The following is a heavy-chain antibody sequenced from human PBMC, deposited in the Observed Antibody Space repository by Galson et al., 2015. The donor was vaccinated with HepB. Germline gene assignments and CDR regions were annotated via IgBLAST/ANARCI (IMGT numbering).Heavy chain of an antibody. CDR2: INPNSGGT. CDR1: GYTFTGYY. CDR3: ARDSGVVGATPLGAFDI. J-gene: IGHJ3*02. V-gene: IGHV1-2*04. D-gene: IGHD1-26*01. Sequence: SVKVSCKASGYTFTGYYMHRVRQAPGQGLEWMGWINPNSGGTNYAQKFQGWVTMTRDTSISTAYMELSRLRSDDTAVYYCARDSGVVGATPLGAFDIWGQGTMVTVSS.